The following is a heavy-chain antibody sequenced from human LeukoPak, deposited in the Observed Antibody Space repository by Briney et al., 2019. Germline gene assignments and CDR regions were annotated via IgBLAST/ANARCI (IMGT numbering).Heavy chain of an antibody. CDR1: GFTFNSYA. Sequence: GGSLRLSCVASGFTFNSYAMYWVRQAPGKGLERISGIFGSGGSAHYADSVKGRFTISRDNSKNTAYLQLDSLRVEDTAVYYCGKTTVGYSSGRYPGWPVDYWGQGALVTVSS. J-gene: IGHJ4*02. D-gene: IGHD2-15*01. CDR2: IFGSGGSA. V-gene: IGHV3-23*01. CDR3: GKTTVGYSSGRYPGWPVDY.